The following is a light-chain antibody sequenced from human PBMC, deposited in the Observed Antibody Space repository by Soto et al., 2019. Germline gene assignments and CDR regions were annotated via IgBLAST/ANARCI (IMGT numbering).Light chain of an antibody. CDR2: AAS. CDR1: QTISTY. CDR3: QKSCSIPYT. V-gene: IGKV1-39*01. Sequence: DIQMTQSPSSLSASVGDRVTITCRASQTISTYLNWYQQNPGKAPKLLIYAASNLQNGVPSRFSGSGSGTDFTLNIRSLQPEDFATYYSQKSCSIPYTFGQGTKLEMK. J-gene: IGKJ2*01.